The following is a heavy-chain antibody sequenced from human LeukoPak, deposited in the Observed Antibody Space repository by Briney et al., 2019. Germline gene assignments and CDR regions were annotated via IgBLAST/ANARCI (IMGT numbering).Heavy chain of an antibody. V-gene: IGHV3-7*01. CDR1: GFTFSSYW. CDR2: IKQDGSEK. D-gene: IGHD5-24*01. J-gene: IGHJ6*03. Sequence: PGGSLRLSCAASGFTFSSYWMSWVRKAPGKGLEWVANIKQDGSEKYYVDSVKGRFTISRDNAKNSRYMQMNSLRAEDTAVYYCAREMVEMATKLAYYMDVWGKGTTVTVSS. CDR3: AREMVEMATKLAYYMDV.